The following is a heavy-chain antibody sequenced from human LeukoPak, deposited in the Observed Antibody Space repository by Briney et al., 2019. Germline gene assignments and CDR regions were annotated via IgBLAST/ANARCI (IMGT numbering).Heavy chain of an antibody. Sequence: GGSLRLSCAASGFTFSSYAMHWVRQAPGKGLEWVAVISYDGSNKYYADSVKGRFTISRDNSKNTLYLQMNSLRAEDTAVYYCARNYPGFAFDIWGQGTMVTVSS. V-gene: IGHV3-30*04. CDR3: ARNYPGFAFDI. CDR2: ISYDGSNK. CDR1: GFTFSSYA. D-gene: IGHD1-7*01. J-gene: IGHJ3*02.